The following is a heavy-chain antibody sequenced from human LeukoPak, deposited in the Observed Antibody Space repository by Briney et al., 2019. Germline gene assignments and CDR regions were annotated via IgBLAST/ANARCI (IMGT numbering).Heavy chain of an antibody. Sequence: SETLSLTCTVSADSMRDHFWSWIRQPPGKGLEWIGYIYYRETTNYNPSLKSRVTISIDKSKRQFSLRLYSVTASDTAVYYCARTGDVYDTLTGYSYFFDYWGQGTLVTVSS. CDR3: ARTGDVYDTLTGYSYFFDY. CDR2: IYYRETT. V-gene: IGHV4-59*08. D-gene: IGHD3-9*01. J-gene: IGHJ4*02. CDR1: ADSMRDHF.